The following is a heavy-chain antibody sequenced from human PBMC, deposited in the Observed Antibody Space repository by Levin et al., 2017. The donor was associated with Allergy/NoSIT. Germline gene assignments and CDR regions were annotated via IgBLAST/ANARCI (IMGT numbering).Heavy chain of an antibody. CDR2: ITRGGDNT. V-gene: IGHV3-23*01. Sequence: ETLSLTCAASGFTFTSYAMTWVRQAPGKGLEWVSLITRGGDNTYYADSVKGRFTISRDNSKNTLYLQMNSLRADDTALYYCAKTGSGWHTDYWGRGTLVTVSS. CDR1: GFTFTSYA. CDR3: AKTGSGWHTDY. D-gene: IGHD6-19*01. J-gene: IGHJ4*02.